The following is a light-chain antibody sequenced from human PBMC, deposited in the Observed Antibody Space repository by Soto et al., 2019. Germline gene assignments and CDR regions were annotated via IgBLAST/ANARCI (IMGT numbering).Light chain of an antibody. CDR2: DAS. V-gene: IGKV1-33*01. Sequence: DIQMTQSPSSLSASIGDRVTITCQASQDVSHFLNWFQQRPGKAPKLLIYDASTLERGVPSRFSGRGSGSRFTFTITSLQPEDIATYYCQQYDRLPWTFGQGTKLEMK. J-gene: IGKJ1*01. CDR1: QDVSHF. CDR3: QQYDRLPWT.